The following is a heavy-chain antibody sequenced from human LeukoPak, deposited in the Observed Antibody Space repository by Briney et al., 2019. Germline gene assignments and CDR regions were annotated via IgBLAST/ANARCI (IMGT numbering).Heavy chain of an antibody. J-gene: IGHJ4*02. CDR1: VYTFTGYY. Sequence: ASVKDSCKASVYTFTGYYMHWVRPAPGQGLSWMGWINPNSGETDYAQKCQGRVSMTRVKSISTAYMELSRLRSDDTAVYYCARNPVTTKYFDYWGQGTLVTVSS. D-gene: IGHD4-17*01. CDR3: ARNPVTTKYFDY. CDR2: INPNSGET. V-gene: IGHV1-2*02.